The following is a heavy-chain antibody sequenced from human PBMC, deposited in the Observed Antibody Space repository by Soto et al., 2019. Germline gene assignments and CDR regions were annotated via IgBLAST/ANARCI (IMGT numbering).Heavy chain of an antibody. D-gene: IGHD3-22*01. J-gene: IGHJ5*02. Sequence: QVQLVQSGAEVKKPGSSVTVSCKASGGTFSSYAISWVRQAPGQGLEWMGGIIPIFGTANYAQTFQGRVTITADKSTSTAYMELSSLRSEDTAVDYCARARDDDSSGSNWFDPWGQGTLVTVSS. CDR2: IIPIFGTA. CDR1: GGTFSSYA. CDR3: ARARDDDSSGSNWFDP. V-gene: IGHV1-69*06.